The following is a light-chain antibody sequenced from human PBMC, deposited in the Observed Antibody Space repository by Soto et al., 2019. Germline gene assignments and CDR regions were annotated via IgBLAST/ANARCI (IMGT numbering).Light chain of an antibody. Sequence: IQVTKAPSTLSGSLGDRVTITCRASRTSSSWLAWYQQKPGQAPKLLIYRASTRASGVPSRFSGSGSGTEFTLTISSLQPEDFATYYCQHYNSYPEAFGQGTKVDIK. CDR2: RAS. J-gene: IGKJ1*01. CDR1: RTSSSW. CDR3: QHYNSYPEA. V-gene: IGKV1-5*03.